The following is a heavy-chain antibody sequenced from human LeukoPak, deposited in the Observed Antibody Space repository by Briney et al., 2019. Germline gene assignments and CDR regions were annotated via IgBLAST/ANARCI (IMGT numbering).Heavy chain of an antibody. CDR2: TYYRSKWYN. Sequence: SQTLSLTCAISGARFSSNSAAWNWIRPSPSRGLEWLGRTYYRSKWYNDYAVSVKSRITINPDTSKNQFSLQLNSVTPEDTAVYYCARDPGRLGYDSSGYPFDAFDIWGQGTMVTVSS. CDR1: GARFSSNSAA. CDR3: ARDPGRLGYDSSGYPFDAFDI. V-gene: IGHV6-1*01. D-gene: IGHD3-22*01. J-gene: IGHJ3*02.